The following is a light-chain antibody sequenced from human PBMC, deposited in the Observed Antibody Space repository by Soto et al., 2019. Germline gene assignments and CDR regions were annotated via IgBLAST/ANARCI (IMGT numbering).Light chain of an antibody. J-gene: IGLJ1*01. V-gene: IGLV2-14*01. CDR3: SSYAGSSTYV. Sequence: QSALTQPASVSGSPGQSITISCTGTSSDVGSYNYVSWYQQHPGKAPKLMIYDVNNRPSGVSNRFSGSKSANTASLTISGLQAEDEADYYCSSYAGSSTYVFGTGTKLTVL. CDR2: DVN. CDR1: SSDVGSYNY.